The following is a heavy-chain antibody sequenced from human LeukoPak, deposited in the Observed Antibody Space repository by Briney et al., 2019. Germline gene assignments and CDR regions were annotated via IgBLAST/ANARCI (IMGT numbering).Heavy chain of an antibody. CDR2: ISSNGGST. CDR3: ARNDFWSGYYYGMDV. J-gene: IGHJ6*02. CDR1: GFTFSSYA. V-gene: IGHV3-64*01. D-gene: IGHD3-3*01. Sequence: GGSLRLSCAASGFTFSSYAMHWVRQAPGKGLEYVSAISSNGGSTYYANSVKGRFTISRDNSKNTLYLQMGSLRAEDMAVYYCARNDFWSGYYYGMDVWGQGTTVTVS.